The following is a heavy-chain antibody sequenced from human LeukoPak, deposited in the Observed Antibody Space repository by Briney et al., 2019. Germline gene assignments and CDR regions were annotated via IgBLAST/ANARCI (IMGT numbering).Heavy chain of an antibody. J-gene: IGHJ4*02. V-gene: IGHV1-46*01. CDR1: GYTFTSYH. CDR2: INPSGGTT. Sequence: ASVKVSCKASGYTFTSYHMHWVRQAPGQGLEWMGIINPSGGTTNYAQKFRGRVTMTRDMSTSTVYMELSSLRSEDTAVYYCARGGRKLELRGYFDYWGQGTLVTVSS. CDR3: ARGGRKLELRGYFDY. D-gene: IGHD1-7*01.